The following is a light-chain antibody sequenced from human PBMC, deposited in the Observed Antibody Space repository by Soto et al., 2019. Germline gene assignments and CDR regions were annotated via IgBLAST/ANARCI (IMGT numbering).Light chain of an antibody. CDR2: GAS. J-gene: IGKJ1*01. CDR1: QSVSSN. V-gene: IGKV3-15*01. CDR3: QQYKNWPPT. Sequence: IQMGYSPATRAACPEKVSISSVRASQSVSSNLAWCQQKPGQAPRLLIYGASTRATGIPARFSVSGSGRESTLIISLLMSEDFVVYSCQQYKNWPPTFGQGTKVE.